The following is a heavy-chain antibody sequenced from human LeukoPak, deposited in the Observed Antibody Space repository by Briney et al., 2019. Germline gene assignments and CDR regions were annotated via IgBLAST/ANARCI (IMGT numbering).Heavy chain of an antibody. J-gene: IGHJ4*02. V-gene: IGHV4-39*07. Sequence: PSETLSLTCTVSGGSISSSSYYWGWIRQPPGKGLEWIGSIYYSGSTYYNPSLKSRVTISVDTSKNQFSLKLSSVTAADTAVYYCARAGGYCSSTSCPPYFDYWGQGTLVTVSS. CDR3: ARAGGYCSSTSCPPYFDY. CDR2: IYYSGST. CDR1: GGSISSSSYY. D-gene: IGHD2-2*01.